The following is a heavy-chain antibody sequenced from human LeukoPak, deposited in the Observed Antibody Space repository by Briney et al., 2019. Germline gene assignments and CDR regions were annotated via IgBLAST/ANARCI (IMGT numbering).Heavy chain of an antibody. Sequence: PGGSLRLSCAASGFTFSSYAMHWVRQAPGKGLEWVAVISYDGSNKYYADSVKGRFTISRDNSKNTLYLQMNSLRAEDTAVYYCATVSPYSSGWYLLQFDYWGQATLVTVSS. D-gene: IGHD6-13*01. CDR3: ATVSPYSSGWYLLQFDY. CDR1: GFTFSSYA. J-gene: IGHJ4*02. V-gene: IGHV3-30*04. CDR2: ISYDGSNK.